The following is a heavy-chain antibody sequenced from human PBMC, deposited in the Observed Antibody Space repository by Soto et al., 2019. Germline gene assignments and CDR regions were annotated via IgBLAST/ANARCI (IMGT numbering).Heavy chain of an antibody. CDR2: IYHSGST. V-gene: IGHV4-4*02. CDR3: ASDYSKFWFDP. D-gene: IGHD4-4*01. J-gene: IGHJ5*02. Sequence: PSGTLSLSSAACSGSMRSSDWWGWVRQPPGKGLEWIGEIYHSGSTNYNPSLKSRVTISVDKSKNQFSLKLSSVTAADTAVYYCASDYSKFWFDPWGQGTLVTVSS. CDR1: SGSMRSSDW.